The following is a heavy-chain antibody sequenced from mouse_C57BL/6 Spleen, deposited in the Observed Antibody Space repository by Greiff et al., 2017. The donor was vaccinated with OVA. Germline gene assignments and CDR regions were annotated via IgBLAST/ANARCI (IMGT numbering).Heavy chain of an antibody. Sequence: VQLQQPGAELVRPGSSVKLSCKASGYTFTSYWMHWVKQRPIQGLEWIGNIDPSDSETHYNQKFKDKATLTVDKSSSTAYMQLSSLTSEDSAVYYCARSGVSGYFDYWGQGTTLTVSS. CDR2: IDPSDSET. V-gene: IGHV1-52*01. CDR1: GYTFTSYW. J-gene: IGHJ2*01. CDR3: ARSGVSGYFDY.